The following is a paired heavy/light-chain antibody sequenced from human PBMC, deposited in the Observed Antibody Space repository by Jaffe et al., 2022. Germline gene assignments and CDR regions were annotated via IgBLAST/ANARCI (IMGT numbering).Heavy chain of an antibody. J-gene: IGHJ6*04. CDR3: ATSGRIGSVVVVAAPLLVHTDV. Sequence: QVQLVQSGAEVKQPGASVKVSCKASGYTFTGYYMHWVRQAPGQGLEWMGRINPNSGGTNYAQKFQGRVTMTRDTSISTAYMELSRLRSDDTAVYYCATSGRIGSVVVVAAPLLVHTDVWGKGTTVTVSS. V-gene: IGHV1-2*06. CDR2: INPNSGGT. CDR1: GYTFTGYY. D-gene: IGHD2-15*01.
Light chain of an antibody. CDR3: QQYGSSAWT. Sequence: EIVLTQSPGTLSLSPGERATLSCRASQSVSSSYLAWYQQKPGQAPRLLIYGASSRATGIPDRFSGSGSGTDFTLTISRLEPEDFAVYYCQQYGSSAWTFGQGTKVEIK. J-gene: IGKJ1*01. CDR2: GAS. V-gene: IGKV3-20*01. CDR1: QSVSSSY.